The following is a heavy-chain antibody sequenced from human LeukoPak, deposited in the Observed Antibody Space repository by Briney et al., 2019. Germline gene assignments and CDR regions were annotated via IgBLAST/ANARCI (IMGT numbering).Heavy chain of an antibody. J-gene: IGHJ6*02. CDR2: ISYDGNNK. V-gene: IGHV3-30-3*01. Sequence: GGSLRLSCAASGFSFSSYAMHWVRQAPGKGLEWVAIISYDGNNKIYADSIKGRFTVSRDNGKNSLYLQMSSLRVEDTGVYHCARGHYGLDVWGQGTTVTVSS. CDR1: GFSFSSYA. CDR3: ARGHYGLDV.